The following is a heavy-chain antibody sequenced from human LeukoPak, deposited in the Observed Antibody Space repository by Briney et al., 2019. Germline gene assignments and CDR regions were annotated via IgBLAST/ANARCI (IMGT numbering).Heavy chain of an antibody. J-gene: IGHJ4*02. V-gene: IGHV3-21*03. D-gene: IGHD1-20*01. CDR1: GFTFSSYS. CDR2: ISSSSSYI. CDR3: TRDKGLTGLDY. Sequence: GGSLRLSCAASGFTFSSYSMNWVRQAPGKGLEWVSSISSSSSYIYYADSVKGRFTISRDNAKNSLYLQMNSLKTEDTAVYYCTRDKGLTGLDYWGQGTPVTVSS.